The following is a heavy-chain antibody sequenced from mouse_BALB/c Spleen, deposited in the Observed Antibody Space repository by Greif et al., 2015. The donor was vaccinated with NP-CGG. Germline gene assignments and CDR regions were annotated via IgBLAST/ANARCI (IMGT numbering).Heavy chain of an antibody. CDR3: ARSDDEAY. J-gene: IGHJ3*01. V-gene: IGHV1S41*01. CDR1: GYTFTSYW. CDR2: IAPGSGST. Sequence: DLVKPGASVKLSCKASGYTFTSYWINWIKQRPGQGLEWIGRIAPGSGSTYYNEMFKGKATLTVDTSSSTAYIQLSSLSSEDSAVYFCARSDDEAYWGQGTLVTVSA. D-gene: IGHD2-12*01.